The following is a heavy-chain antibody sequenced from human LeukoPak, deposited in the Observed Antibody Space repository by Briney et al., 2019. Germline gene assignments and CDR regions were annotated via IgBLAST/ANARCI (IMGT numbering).Heavy chain of an antibody. V-gene: IGHV4-61*01. CDR1: GASVSSGSYY. CDR3: AREGAGYSSEWARFDP. J-gene: IGHJ5*02. Sequence: SETLSLTCTASGASVSSGSYYWSWIRQPPGKGLEWIGYIYYSGSTNYNPSLKSRVTISVDTSKNQFSLKLSSVTAADTAVYYCAREGAGYSSEWARFDPWGQGTLVTVSS. CDR2: IYYSGST. D-gene: IGHD6-19*01.